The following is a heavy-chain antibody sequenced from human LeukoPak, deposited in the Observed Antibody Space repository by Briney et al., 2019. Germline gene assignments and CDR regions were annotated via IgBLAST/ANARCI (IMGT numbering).Heavy chain of an antibody. CDR1: GGSISSGGYY. CDR2: IYYSGST. D-gene: IGHD3-10*01. V-gene: IGHV4-31*03. CDR3: ARVPGPGEGSGSYYYGMDV. J-gene: IGHJ6*04. Sequence: SETLSLTCTVSGGSISSGGYYWSWIRQHPGKGLEWIGYIYYSGSTYYNPSLKSRVTISVDTSKNQFSLKLSSVTAADTAGYYCARVPGPGEGSGSYYYGMDVWGKGTTVTVSS.